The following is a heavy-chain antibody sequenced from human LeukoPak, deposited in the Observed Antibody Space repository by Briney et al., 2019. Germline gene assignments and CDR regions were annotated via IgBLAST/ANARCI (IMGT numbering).Heavy chain of an antibody. V-gene: IGHV3-23*01. CDR3: AKYNWDDDFFDY. Sequence: GGSLRLTCAASGFTFSSYAMSWVRQAPGKGLEWVSTVTGGRGGGTYYADSVEGRFTISRANSKNTVYLQMNSLTAEDTAVYYCAKYNWDDDFFDYWGQGSLVTVAS. D-gene: IGHD1-20*01. CDR2: VTGGRGGGT. CDR1: GFTFSSYA. J-gene: IGHJ4*02.